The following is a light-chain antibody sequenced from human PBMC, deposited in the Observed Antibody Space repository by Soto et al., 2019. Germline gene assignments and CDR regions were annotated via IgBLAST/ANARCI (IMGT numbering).Light chain of an antibody. Sequence: DIQMTQSPSSLSASVGDRVTIACQASQDIGTFLNWYQHKPGKAPKLVIYGASNLDTGVPSRFSGSGSGTDFTFTISPLQPEDFATYYCQQSYSTPLTFGGGTKVEIK. J-gene: IGKJ4*01. CDR1: QDIGTF. CDR2: GAS. V-gene: IGKV1-33*01. CDR3: QQSYSTPLT.